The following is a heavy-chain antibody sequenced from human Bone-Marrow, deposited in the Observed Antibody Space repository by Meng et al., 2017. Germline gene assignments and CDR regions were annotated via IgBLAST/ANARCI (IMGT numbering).Heavy chain of an antibody. Sequence: VELGEVGVGGKKPVARVSVPGKASRYTFNGDYLHWVRQAPGQGLEWMGWINPNSSGTNYAEKFQGRVTMTRDTSISTAYMELSRLRSDDTAVYYCARESYYDSSGYYPAGWFDPWGQGTLVTVSS. D-gene: IGHD3-22*01. J-gene: IGHJ5*02. CDR1: RYTFNGDY. CDR2: INPNSSGT. V-gene: IGHV1-2*02. CDR3: ARESYYDSSGYYPAGWFDP.